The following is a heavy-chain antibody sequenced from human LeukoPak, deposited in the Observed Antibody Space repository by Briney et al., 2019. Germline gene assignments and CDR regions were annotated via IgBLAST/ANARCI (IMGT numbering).Heavy chain of an antibody. CDR3: ARDRAGTQLWVEFDP. CDR2: INDGGST. V-gene: IGHV3-66*02. D-gene: IGHD5-18*01. J-gene: IGHJ5*02. CDR1: GFTVSGNY. Sequence: GGSLRLSCAAPGFTVSGNYVNWVRQAPGKGLEWVSLINDGGSTFYADSVKGRFTISRDDSRNTLFLQMNSLRAEDTAVYYCARDRAGTQLWVEFDPWGQGTLVTVSS.